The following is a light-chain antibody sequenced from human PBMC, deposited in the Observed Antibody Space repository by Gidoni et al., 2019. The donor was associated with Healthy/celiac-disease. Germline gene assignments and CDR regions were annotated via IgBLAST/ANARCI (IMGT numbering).Light chain of an antibody. CDR1: QSISSY. CDR3: QQSYSTLLA. V-gene: IGKV1-39*01. Sequence: DIQMTQSPSSLSESVGDRVTTTCRASQSISSYLNWYQQKPGKAPKLLIYAASSLQSGVPSRFRGSVSGTDFTLPISSLQPEDFATYYCQQSYSTLLAFGQGTQVEIK. CDR2: AAS. J-gene: IGKJ1*01.